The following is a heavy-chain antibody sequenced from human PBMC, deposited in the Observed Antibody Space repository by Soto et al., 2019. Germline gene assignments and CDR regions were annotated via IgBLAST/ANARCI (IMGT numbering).Heavy chain of an antibody. Sequence: HPGGSLRLSCAASGFTFSSYGMHWVRQAPGKGLEWVAVISYDGSNKYYADSVKGRFTISRDNSKNTLYLQMNSLRAEDTAVYYCAKGTDYSNYKGYYYYGMDVWGQGTTVTVSS. V-gene: IGHV3-30*18. J-gene: IGHJ6*02. CDR3: AKGTDYSNYKGYYYYGMDV. CDR1: GFTFSSYG. CDR2: ISYDGSNK. D-gene: IGHD4-4*01.